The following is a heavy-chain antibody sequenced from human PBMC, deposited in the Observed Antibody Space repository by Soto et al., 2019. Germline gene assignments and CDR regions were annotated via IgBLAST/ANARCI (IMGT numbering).Heavy chain of an antibody. CDR2: IYPGDSDT. Sequence: GESLKISCQGSGYSFTGYWIGWVRQMSGEGLEWMGIIYPGDSDTRYSPSFQGQVTISADKSLSTAYLQWSSLKASDPALYYCCRVMTGLSQPYHSFLWCQGTLVSVS. D-gene: IGHD3-9*01. V-gene: IGHV5-51*01. CDR3: CRVMTGLSQPYHSFL. J-gene: IGHJ1*01. CDR1: GYSFTGYW.